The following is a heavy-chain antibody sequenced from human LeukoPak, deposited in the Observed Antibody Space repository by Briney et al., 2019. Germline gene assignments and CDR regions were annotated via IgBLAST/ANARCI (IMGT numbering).Heavy chain of an antibody. CDR3: ATGLMVTNYFAY. J-gene: IGHJ4*02. CDR2: FDPEDGET. Sequence: ASVKFSCKVSGYSLTDLSMHWVRQAPGKGLEWMGGFDPEDGETIFIQQFQGRVTMTEDTSTDTLYMEVSGLRSDDTAVYYCATGLMVTNYFAYWGQGTLVTVSS. CDR1: GYSLTDLS. V-gene: IGHV1-24*01. D-gene: IGHD2-8*01.